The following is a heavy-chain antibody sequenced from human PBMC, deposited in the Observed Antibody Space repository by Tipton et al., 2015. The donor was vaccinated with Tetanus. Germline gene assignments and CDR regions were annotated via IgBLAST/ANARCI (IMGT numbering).Heavy chain of an antibody. CDR1: GFTFSNSG. CDR2: ISYDGNYQ. Sequence: QLVQSGGGVVQPGRSLRLSCAASGFTFSNSGMHWVRQAPGKGLEWVAIISYDGNYQSYAESVKGRFTISRDNSKSTLFLQMNGMRAEDTAVYYCLYTISWSAFYYWGQGSLVTVSS. J-gene: IGHJ4*02. D-gene: IGHD6-13*01. V-gene: IGHV3-30*03. CDR3: LYTISWSAFYY.